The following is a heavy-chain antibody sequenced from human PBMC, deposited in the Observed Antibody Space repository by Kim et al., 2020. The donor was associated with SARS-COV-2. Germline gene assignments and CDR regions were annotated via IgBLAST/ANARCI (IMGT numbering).Heavy chain of an antibody. J-gene: IGHJ4*02. CDR3: ASRRYTGTYFYFDY. CDR2: INSDGGTT. V-gene: IGHV3-74*01. Sequence: GGSLRLSCAASGFTFSSYWMHWVRQAPGKGLVWVSRINSDGGTTSYVDSVKGRFTISRDNAKSTLYLQMNSLRAEDTAVYYCASRRYTGTYFYFDYWGQGILVTVS. D-gene: IGHD1-26*01. CDR1: GFTFSSYW.